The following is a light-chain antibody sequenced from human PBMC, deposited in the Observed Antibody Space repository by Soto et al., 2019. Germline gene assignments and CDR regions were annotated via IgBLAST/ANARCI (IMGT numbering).Light chain of an antibody. V-gene: IGKV3-15*01. CDR1: QSVSSN. CDR2: GAS. J-gene: IGKJ1*01. Sequence: GRTQSPATLSVSPGERATLSCRASQSVSSNLAWYQQKPGQAPRLLIYGASTRATGIPARFSGSGSGTEFTLTISSLQSEDFALYYCPHSTNWPRPFGQRTKAAIK. CDR3: PHSTNWPRP.